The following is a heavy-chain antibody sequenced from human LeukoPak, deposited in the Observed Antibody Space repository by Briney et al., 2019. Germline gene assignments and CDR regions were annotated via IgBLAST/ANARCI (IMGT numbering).Heavy chain of an antibody. V-gene: IGHV4-61*02. CDR1: GGSISSGSYY. Sequence: PSQTLSLTCTVSGGSISSGSYYWSWIRQPAGKGLEWIGRIYTSGSTNYNPSLKSRVTISVDTSKNQFYLKLSSVTAADTAVYYCARDNWNENYYYYYMDVWGKGTTVTISS. CDR3: ARDNWNENYYYYYMDV. D-gene: IGHD1-20*01. CDR2: IYTSGST. J-gene: IGHJ6*03.